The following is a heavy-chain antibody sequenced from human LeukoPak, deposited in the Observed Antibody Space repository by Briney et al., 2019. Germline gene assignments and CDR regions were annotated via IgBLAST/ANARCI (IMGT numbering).Heavy chain of an antibody. V-gene: IGHV4-59*01. CDR2: IYYSGST. Sequence: SETLSLTCTVSGGSTSSYYWSWIRQPPGKGLEWIGYIYYSGSTNYNPSLKSRVTISVDTSKNQFSLKLSSVTAADTAVYYCARDSYDFWSGSEFRGMDVWGQGTTVTVSS. CDR3: ARDSYDFWSGSEFRGMDV. CDR1: GGSTSSYY. D-gene: IGHD3-3*01. J-gene: IGHJ6*02.